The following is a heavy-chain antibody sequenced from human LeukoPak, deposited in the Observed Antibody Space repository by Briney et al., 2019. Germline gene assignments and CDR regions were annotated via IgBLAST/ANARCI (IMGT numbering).Heavy chain of an antibody. V-gene: IGHV3-21*01. Sequence: GGSLRLSCAASGFTFSSYSMNWVRQAPGKGLEWVSSISSSSSYIYYADSVKGRFTISRDNAKNSLYLQMNSLRAEDTAVYYCAREDGGPDAFDIWGQGTMVTVSS. CDR2: ISSSSSYI. J-gene: IGHJ3*02. CDR1: GFTFSSYS. D-gene: IGHD3-10*01. CDR3: AREDGGPDAFDI.